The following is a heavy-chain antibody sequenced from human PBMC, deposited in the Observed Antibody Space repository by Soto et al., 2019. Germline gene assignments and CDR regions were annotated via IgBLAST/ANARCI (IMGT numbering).Heavy chain of an antibody. CDR1: GGSISRYF. J-gene: IGHJ5*02. V-gene: IGHV4-59*01. CDR3: DHLSDLEWLDP. CDR2: IFYTGST. Sequence: PSETMSLTCTVSGGSISRYFWSWIRQSPGKGLEWIGYIFYTGSTTYNHSLKSRVTISIDTSKNQFSLKLSSLNSADTAVYYCDHLSDLEWLDPWGQGTLVTVSS. D-gene: IGHD2-21*02.